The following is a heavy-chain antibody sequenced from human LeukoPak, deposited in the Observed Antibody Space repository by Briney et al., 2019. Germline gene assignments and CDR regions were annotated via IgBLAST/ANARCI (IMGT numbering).Heavy chain of an antibody. D-gene: IGHD1-26*01. CDR2: IKQDGSER. V-gene: IGHV3-7*03. Sequence: GGSLRLSCVVSGVTFSSHWMSWVRQAPGKGLEWMANIKQDGSERYYVDSVKGRFTISRDNAKNSVFLQMNSLRAEDTAVYYWARDPNLYSGTYDTYWGQGTLVTVSS. J-gene: IGHJ4*02. CDR1: GVTFSSHW. CDR3: ARDPNLYSGTYDTY.